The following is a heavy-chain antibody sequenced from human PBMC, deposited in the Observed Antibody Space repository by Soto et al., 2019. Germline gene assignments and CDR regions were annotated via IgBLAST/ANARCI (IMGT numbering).Heavy chain of an antibody. CDR1: GFTFSSYA. Sequence: EVQLLESGGGLVQPGGSLRLSCAASGFTFSSYAMSWVRQAPGKGLEWVSTVGGSGDSIYYADSVKGRFTISRDNSKNSLYLQMNSLRGEDTAVYYCAKPLYTSWYGCFHHWGQGALLTVSS. D-gene: IGHD6-13*01. J-gene: IGHJ1*01. CDR2: VGGSGDSI. V-gene: IGHV3-23*01. CDR3: AKPLYTSWYGCFHH.